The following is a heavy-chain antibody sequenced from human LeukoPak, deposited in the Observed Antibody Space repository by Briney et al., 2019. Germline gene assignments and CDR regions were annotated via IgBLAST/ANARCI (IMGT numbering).Heavy chain of an antibody. CDR3: AKGRGSPYYFEY. Sequence: PGGSLRLSCAASGFTFGSYAMTWVRQAPGKGLEWVSVITGSESSTYYADSVRGRFTISRDNPKNTLYLQMNSLRAEDTAVYYCAKGRGSPYYFEYWGQGTLVTVSS. V-gene: IGHV3-23*01. D-gene: IGHD1-26*01. CDR2: ITGSESST. J-gene: IGHJ4*02. CDR1: GFTFGSYA.